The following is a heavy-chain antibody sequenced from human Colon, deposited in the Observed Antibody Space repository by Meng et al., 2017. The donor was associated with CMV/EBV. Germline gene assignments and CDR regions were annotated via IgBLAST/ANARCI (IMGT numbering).Heavy chain of an antibody. CDR3: ATEIPGSAYFDY. Sequence: KASGYNFSTHHVHWVRQAPGQGPEWIGIIFSTNGGTKIAQSFQGRVTVTRDTSTSTVYMDLSSLGSEDTAVYYCATEIPGSAYFDYWGQGTLVTVSS. V-gene: IGHV1-46*01. D-gene: IGHD2-21*01. CDR2: IFSTNGGT. CDR1: GYNFSTHH. J-gene: IGHJ4*02.